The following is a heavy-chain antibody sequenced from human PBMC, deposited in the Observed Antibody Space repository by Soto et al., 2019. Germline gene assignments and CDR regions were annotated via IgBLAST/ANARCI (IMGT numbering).Heavy chain of an antibody. CDR3: AKGGSNGLYDAFDI. D-gene: IGHD6-19*01. CDR1: GFTFSSYV. CDR2: ISGSGGST. V-gene: IGHV3-23*01. Sequence: EVQLLESGGGLVQPGGSLRLSCAASGFTFSSYVMNWVRQAPGKGLEWVSTISGSGGSTYYADSVEGRFTFSRDNSKNTLHLLMNSLRAEDTAVYYCAKGGSNGLYDAFDIWGQGTMVTVSS. J-gene: IGHJ3*02.